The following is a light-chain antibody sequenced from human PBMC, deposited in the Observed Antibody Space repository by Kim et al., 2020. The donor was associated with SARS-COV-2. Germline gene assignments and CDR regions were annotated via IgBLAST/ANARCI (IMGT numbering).Light chain of an antibody. CDR1: SPNSGEGYS. J-gene: IGLJ2*01. CDR2: GNT. V-gene: IGLV1-40*03. Sequence: PISEPASSPNSGEGYSVPRSQQLRDTSPQLLIYGNTIRPSGSPERFSGSKSGASASLAITGLQAKDEAEYDCQSSDSRLSGPVFGGGTKVTVL. CDR3: QSSDSRLSGPV.